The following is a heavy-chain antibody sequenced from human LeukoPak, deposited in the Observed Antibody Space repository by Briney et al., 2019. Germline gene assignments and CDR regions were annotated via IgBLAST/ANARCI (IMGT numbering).Heavy chain of an antibody. J-gene: IGHJ4*02. Sequence: SETLSLTCTVSGGSISSSSYYWGWIRQPPGKGLEWIGEINHSGSTNYNPSLKSRVTISVDTSKNQFSLKLSSVTAADTAVYYCARTTMIAHATNYWGQGTLVTVSS. V-gene: IGHV4-39*07. CDR1: GGSISSSSYY. D-gene: IGHD3-22*01. CDR3: ARTTMIAHATNY. CDR2: INHSGST.